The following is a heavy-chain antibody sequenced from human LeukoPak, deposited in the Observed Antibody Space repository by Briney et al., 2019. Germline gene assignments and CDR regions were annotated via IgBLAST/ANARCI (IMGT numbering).Heavy chain of an antibody. V-gene: IGHV3-23*01. J-gene: IGHJ3*02. CDR1: GFTFSSYA. CDR2: ISGSGGST. CDR3: AKDREVVVVAATTFDI. D-gene: IGHD2-15*01. Sequence: SGGSLRLSCAASGFTFSSYAMSWVRQAPGKGLEWGSAISGSGGSTYYADSVKGRFTISRDNSKNTLYLQMNSLRAEDTAVYYCAKDREVVVVAATTFDIWGQGTMVTVSS.